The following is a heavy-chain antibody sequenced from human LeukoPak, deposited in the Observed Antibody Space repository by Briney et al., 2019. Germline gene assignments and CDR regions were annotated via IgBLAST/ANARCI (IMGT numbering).Heavy chain of an antibody. Sequence: GGSLRLSCTASGFTFGDYAMSWVRQAPGQGLEWVGFVRSKASGGTTEYAASVKRRFTISRDDSKSIAYLQMNSLKTEDTAVYYCTRSYDRSGYYPGYFHHWGQGTLVTVSS. J-gene: IGHJ1*01. D-gene: IGHD3-22*01. CDR2: VRSKASGGTT. V-gene: IGHV3-49*04. CDR1: GFTFGDYA. CDR3: TRSYDRSGYYPGYFHH.